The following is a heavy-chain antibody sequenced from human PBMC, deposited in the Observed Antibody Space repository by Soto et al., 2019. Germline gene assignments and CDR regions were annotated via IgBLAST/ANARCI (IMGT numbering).Heavy chain of an antibody. D-gene: IGHD2-2*01. CDR3: AKGRGYCSSTSCYVASDY. J-gene: IGHJ4*02. Sequence: EVQLLESGGGLVQPGGSLRLSCAASGFTFSSCAMSWVRQAPGKGLEWVAAISGSGGSTFYADPVKGRFSISRDNSKTTMYLQMTSLGAEDTAVYYCAKGRGYCSSTSCYVASDYWGQGTLVTVSS. CDR2: ISGSGGST. V-gene: IGHV3-23*01. CDR1: GFTFSSCA.